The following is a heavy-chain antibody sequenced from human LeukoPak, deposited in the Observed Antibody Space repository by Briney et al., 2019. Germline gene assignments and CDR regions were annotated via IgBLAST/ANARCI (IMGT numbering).Heavy chain of an antibody. Sequence: GGSLRLSCAASGFTFSSYEMNWVRQAPGKGLEWVSSISSSSSYIYYADSVKGRFTISRDNAKNSLYLQMNSLRAEDTAVYYCARADYDSSGSYWGQGTLVTVSS. CDR1: GFTFSSYE. V-gene: IGHV3-21*01. CDR2: ISSSSSYI. CDR3: ARADYDSSGSY. D-gene: IGHD3-22*01. J-gene: IGHJ4*02.